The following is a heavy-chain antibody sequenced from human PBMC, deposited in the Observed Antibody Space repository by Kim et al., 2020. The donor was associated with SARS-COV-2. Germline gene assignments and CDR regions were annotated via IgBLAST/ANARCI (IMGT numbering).Heavy chain of an antibody. J-gene: IGHJ4*02. CDR2: STI. V-gene: IGHV3-48*02. Sequence: STIYYADSVKGRFTISRDNAKNSLYLQMNSLRDEDTAVYYCASDRTLQTWCQGTLVTVSS. CDR3: ASDRTLQT. D-gene: IGHD4-4*01.